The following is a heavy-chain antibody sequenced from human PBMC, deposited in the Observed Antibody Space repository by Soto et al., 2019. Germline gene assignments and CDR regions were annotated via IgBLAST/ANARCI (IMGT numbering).Heavy chain of an antibody. CDR3: ARHPDSGSSY. V-gene: IGHV3-74*03. CDR1: GFTLSSFS. CDR2: SHGDGSSM. Sequence: GGSLRLSCAASGFTLSSFSMDWVRQVPGKGLVWVSRSHGDGSSMTYADSVKGRFTMSRDNANNTLYLQMNSLRAEDTAVYYCARHPDSGSSYWGQGTLVTVSS. J-gene: IGHJ4*02. D-gene: IGHD6-6*01.